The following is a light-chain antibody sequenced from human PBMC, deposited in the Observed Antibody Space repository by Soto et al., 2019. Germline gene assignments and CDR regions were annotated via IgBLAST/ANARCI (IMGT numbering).Light chain of an antibody. CDR3: QVWESGSAHVV. CDR1: NIGSKG. CDR2: SDT. Sequence: SYELTQPPSVSVAPGKTASISCGGNNIGSKGVHWYQQKPGQAPVLVIYSDTDLPPVIPERFSGPNSANLATLTISRVEAGDEADYSCQVWESGSAHVVFGGGTTLTVL. V-gene: IGLV3-21*01. J-gene: IGLJ2*01.